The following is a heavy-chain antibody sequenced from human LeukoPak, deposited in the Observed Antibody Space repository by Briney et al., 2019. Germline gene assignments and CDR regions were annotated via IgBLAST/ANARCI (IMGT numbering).Heavy chain of an antibody. CDR3: AKAPHSSDNWFDP. D-gene: IGHD6-19*01. CDR1: GFTFSSYA. J-gene: IGHJ5*02. V-gene: IGHV3-30*04. Sequence: GGSLRLSCAASGFTFSSYAMHWVRQAPGKGLEWVAVISYDGSNKYYADSVKGRFTISRDNSKNTLYLQMNSLRAEDTAVYYCAKAPHSSDNWFDPWGQGTLVTVSS. CDR2: ISYDGSNK.